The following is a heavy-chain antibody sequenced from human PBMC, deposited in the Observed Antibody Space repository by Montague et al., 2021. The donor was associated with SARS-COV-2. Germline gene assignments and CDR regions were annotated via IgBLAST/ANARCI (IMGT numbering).Heavy chain of an antibody. Sequence: TLSLTCNVSGDSITNTRYFWGWIRQPPGKGLEWIGNIYSTGDTSYSPSLKGRVGISLDTSKNQVSLNLRSVAAADTAVYYCAREVVHVDVLTDIPKILYYGLDVWGQGTTVVVSS. D-gene: IGHD2-21*02. CDR1: GDSITNTRYF. J-gene: IGHJ6*02. CDR2: IYSTGDT. CDR3: AREVVHVDVLTDIPKILYYGLDV. V-gene: IGHV4-30-4*08.